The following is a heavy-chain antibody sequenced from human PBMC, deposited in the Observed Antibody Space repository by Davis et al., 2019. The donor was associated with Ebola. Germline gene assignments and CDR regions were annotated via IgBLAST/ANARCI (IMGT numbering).Heavy chain of an antibody. CDR2: IKQDGSEK. CDR3: ARTGFRLFDY. CDR1: GFTFSGSA. Sequence: GESLKISCAASGFTFSGSAMHWVRQAPGKGLEWVANIKQDGSEKYYVDSVKGRFTISRDNAKNSLYLQMNSLRAEDTAVYYCARTGFRLFDYWGQGTLVTVSS. J-gene: IGHJ4*02. V-gene: IGHV3-7*03. D-gene: IGHD1-14*01.